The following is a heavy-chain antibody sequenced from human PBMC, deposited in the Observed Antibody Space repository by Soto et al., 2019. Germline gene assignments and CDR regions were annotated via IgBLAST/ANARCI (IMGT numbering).Heavy chain of an antibody. Sequence: ASVKVSCKASGYTFTSYGISWVRQAPGQGLEWMGWISAYNGNTNYAQKLQGRVTMTTDTSTSTAYMELRSLRSDDTAVYYCARDPYDFWSGYGFYWGQGTLVTVSS. CDR1: GYTFTSYG. CDR3: ARDPYDFWSGYGFY. J-gene: IGHJ4*02. CDR2: ISAYNGNT. D-gene: IGHD3-3*01. V-gene: IGHV1-18*01.